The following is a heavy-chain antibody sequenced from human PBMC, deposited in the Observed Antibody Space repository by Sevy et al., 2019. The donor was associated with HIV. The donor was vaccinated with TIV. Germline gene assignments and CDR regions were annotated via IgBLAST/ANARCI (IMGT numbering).Heavy chain of an antibody. J-gene: IGHJ4*02. CDR2: ISGSGGST. V-gene: IGHV3-23*01. D-gene: IGHD2-15*01. CDR3: AKDVVVVAAKFYYFDY. CDR1: GFTFSSYA. Sequence: GGSLRLSCAASGFTFSSYAMSWVRQAPGKGLEWVSAISGSGGSTHYADSVKGRFTISRDNSKNTLYLQMNSLRAEDTAVYYCAKDVVVVAAKFYYFDYWGQGTLVTVSS.